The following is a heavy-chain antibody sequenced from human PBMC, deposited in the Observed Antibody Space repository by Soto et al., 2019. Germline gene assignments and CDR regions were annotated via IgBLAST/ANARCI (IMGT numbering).Heavy chain of an antibody. V-gene: IGHV4-61*08. CDR2: GYYSGYT. CDR1: GASVSSGDFY. Sequence: QVQLQESGPGLVKPSETLSLTCTVSGASVSSGDFYWSWIRQPPGKGLEWIGYGYYSGYTNYNHSLKSPVNISVDTSKNQFSLKLSSVTAADTAMYYCARDAPYSYSGGYGELRPVFDSWGQGTLVTVSS. CDR3: ARDAPYSYSGGYGELRPVFDS. J-gene: IGHJ4*02. D-gene: IGHD1-26*01.